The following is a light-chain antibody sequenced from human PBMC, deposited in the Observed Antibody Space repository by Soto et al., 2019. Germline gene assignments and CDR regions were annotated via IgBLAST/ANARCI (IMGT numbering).Light chain of an antibody. J-gene: IGKJ2*01. CDR1: QNLSKW. V-gene: IGKV1-5*01. CDR3: QQYDRSYS. CDR2: DAS. Sequence: IQLTQSPSFVSASVGDRVAITCRASQNLSKWLAWYQHKAGKAPKLLVFDASNVPDGVPSRFAGTGSGTVFTLTISGLQPDYLVSYYYQQYDRSYSFGPGTTVDIK.